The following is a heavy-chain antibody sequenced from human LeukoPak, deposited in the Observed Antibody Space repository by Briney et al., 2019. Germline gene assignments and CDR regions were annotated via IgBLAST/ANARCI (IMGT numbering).Heavy chain of an antibody. Sequence: PGGSLRLSCAASGFTLSSYSMNWVRQAPGKGLEWISYIDSDTYGNTIYYPHTVKGRFTISRDNAKNSLYLQMDSLRAEDTAVYYCASPDYGDYALKYWGQGTLVTVSS. V-gene: IGHV3-48*01. J-gene: IGHJ4*02. CDR3: ASPDYGDYALKY. CDR2: IDSDTYGNTI. CDR1: GFTLSSYS. D-gene: IGHD4-17*01.